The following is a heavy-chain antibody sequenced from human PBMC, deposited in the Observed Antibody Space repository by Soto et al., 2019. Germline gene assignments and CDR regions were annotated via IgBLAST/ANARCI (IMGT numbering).Heavy chain of an antibody. CDR3: ARDGFEEGIAAADRPRRVRYYYGMDV. Sequence: ALVKVSCTASGYSFTSYAMHWVRQAPGQGLEWMGIINPSGGSTSYAQKFQGRVTMTRDTSTSTVYMELSSLRSEDTAVYNCARDGFEEGIAAADRPRRVRYYYGMDVWGQGTTVTVSS. V-gene: IGHV1-46*01. CDR1: GYSFTSYA. D-gene: IGHD6-13*01. CDR2: INPSGGST. J-gene: IGHJ6*02.